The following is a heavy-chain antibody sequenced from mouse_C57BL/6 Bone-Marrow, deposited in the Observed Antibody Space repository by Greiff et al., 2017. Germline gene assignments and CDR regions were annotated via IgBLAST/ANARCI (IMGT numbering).Heavy chain of an antibody. Sequence: QVQLQQSGPELVKPGASVKISCKASGYAFSSSWMNWVKQRPGKGLEWIGRIYPGDGDTNYNGKFKGKATLTADKSSSTAYMQLSSLTSEDSAVYFCALLGVDVWGTGTTVTVAS. CDR1: GYAFSSSW. CDR2: IYPGDGDT. V-gene: IGHV1-82*01. J-gene: IGHJ1*03. CDR3: ALLGVDV.